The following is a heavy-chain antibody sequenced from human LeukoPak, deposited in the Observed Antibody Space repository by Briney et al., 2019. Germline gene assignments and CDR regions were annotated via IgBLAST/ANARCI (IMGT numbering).Heavy chain of an antibody. CDR3: AKFALRSPYCSGGSCYYGY. CDR1: GFTFNNYV. Sequence: GGSLRLSCAASGFTFNNYVMTWVRQAPGKGLEWVSSISASAAMTYYADSVKGRFTISRDNSKNTLYLQMNSLRAEDTAVYYCAKFALRSPYCSGGSCYYGYWGQGTLVTVSS. J-gene: IGHJ4*02. D-gene: IGHD2-15*01. V-gene: IGHV3-23*01. CDR2: ISASAAMT.